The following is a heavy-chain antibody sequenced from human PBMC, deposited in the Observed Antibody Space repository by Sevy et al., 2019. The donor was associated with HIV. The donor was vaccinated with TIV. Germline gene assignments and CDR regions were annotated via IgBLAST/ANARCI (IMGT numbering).Heavy chain of an antibody. CDR3: ARVGRGQDYYYYGMDV. CDR2: ISYDGSNK. V-gene: IGHV3-30*04. J-gene: IGHJ6*02. CDR1: GFTFSSYA. Sequence: GGSLRLSCAASGFTFSSYAMHWVRQAPGKGLEWVAVISYDGSNKYYAYSVKGRFTISRDNSKNTLYLQMNSLRAEDTAVYYCARVGRGQDYYYYGMDVWGQGTTVTVSS. D-gene: IGHD5-12*01.